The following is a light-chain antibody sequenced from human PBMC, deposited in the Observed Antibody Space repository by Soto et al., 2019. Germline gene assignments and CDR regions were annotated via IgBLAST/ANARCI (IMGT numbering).Light chain of an antibody. CDR1: QSVDKH. Sequence: EIVLTQSPGTLSLSPGEGATLSCRASQSVDKHLAWYQQKPGQAPRLLIYGASTRATGIPDRFSGSGSGTDFTLTISSLQSEDFAVYYCQQYYRWPQTFGQGTKVDIK. V-gene: IGKV3D-15*01. CDR2: GAS. J-gene: IGKJ1*01. CDR3: QQYYRWPQT.